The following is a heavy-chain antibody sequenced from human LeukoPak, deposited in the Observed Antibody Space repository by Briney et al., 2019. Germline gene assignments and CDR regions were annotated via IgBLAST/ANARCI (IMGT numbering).Heavy chain of an antibody. CDR1: GGSISSSSYY. D-gene: IGHD3-3*01. Sequence: PSETLSLTCTVSGGSISSSSYYWGWIRQPPGKGLEWIGSIYYSGSTYYNPSLKSRVTISVDTSKNQFSLKLSSVTAADTAVYYCARHNDFWSVYYMDVWGKGTTVTVSS. V-gene: IGHV4-39*01. CDR3: ARHNDFWSVYYMDV. CDR2: IYYSGST. J-gene: IGHJ6*03.